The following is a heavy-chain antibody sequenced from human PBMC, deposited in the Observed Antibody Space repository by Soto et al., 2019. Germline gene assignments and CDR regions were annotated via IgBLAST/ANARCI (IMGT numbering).Heavy chain of an antibody. V-gene: IGHV1-69*02. CDR1: GGTFSSYT. CDR2: IIPILGIA. CDR3: ASDCGDHQKALYYFDY. Sequence: QVQLVQSGAEVKKPGSSVKVSCKASGGTFSSYTISWVRQAPGQGLEWMGRIIPILGIANYAQKFQGRVTITADKSTSTAYMELSSLRSEDTAVYYCASDCGDHQKALYYFDYWGQGTLVTVSS. J-gene: IGHJ4*02. D-gene: IGHD4-17*01.